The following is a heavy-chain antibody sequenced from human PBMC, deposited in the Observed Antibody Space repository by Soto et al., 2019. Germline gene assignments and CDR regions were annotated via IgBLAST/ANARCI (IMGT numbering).Heavy chain of an antibody. V-gene: IGHV4-59*01. J-gene: IGHJ4*02. CDR2: VYYTGST. CDR1: GDSISTFY. Sequence: SETLSLTCTVSGDSISTFYWGWMRQSPGKELKWIGYVYYTGSTNYNPSLKSRVTISVDRSKNQFSLKLTSANAADTAVYYCARGRTVRNYADDSSDYFYFFDYWGQGTQVTVSS. CDR3: ARGRTVRNYADDSSDYFYFFDY. D-gene: IGHD3-22*01.